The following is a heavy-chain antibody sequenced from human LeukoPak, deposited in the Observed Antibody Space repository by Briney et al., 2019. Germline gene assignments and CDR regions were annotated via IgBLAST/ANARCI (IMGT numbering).Heavy chain of an antibody. CDR1: GGSFSNFY. V-gene: IGHV4-34*01. CDR2: INHAGHT. Sequence: PSETLSLTCAVYGGSFSNFYWSWFRQPPGRGLEGIGEINHAGHTKYNPSLKSRVTISVDTSKNQFSLKLSSVTSADTAVYYCARAGGGSYSFLEAFDIWGQGTMVTVSS. CDR3: ARAGGGSYSFLEAFDI. J-gene: IGHJ3*02. D-gene: IGHD1-26*01.